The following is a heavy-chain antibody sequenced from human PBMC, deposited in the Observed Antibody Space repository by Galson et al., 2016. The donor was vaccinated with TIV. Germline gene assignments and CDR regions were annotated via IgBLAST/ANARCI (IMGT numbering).Heavy chain of an antibody. CDR3: TRTAMGSTRNAFDI. V-gene: IGHV3-49*03. CDR1: GFTFGHYA. Sequence: LRLSCAASGFTFGHYAVNWFRQAPGKGLEWVGFITSKTYGATTEYAASAKGRFTISRDDSRNIAYLQMNSLKTEDTAVYYCTRTAMGSTRNAFDIWGQGTVVTVSS. D-gene: IGHD1-1*01. J-gene: IGHJ3*02. CDR2: ITSKTYGATT.